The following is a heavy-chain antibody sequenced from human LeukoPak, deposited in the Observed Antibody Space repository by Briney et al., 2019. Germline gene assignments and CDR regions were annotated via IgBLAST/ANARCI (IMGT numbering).Heavy chain of an antibody. D-gene: IGHD2-15*01. V-gene: IGHV1-2*02. J-gene: IGHJ5*02. CDR2: ISPNSGGI. CDR3: ARAAYCSGGSCSDWFDP. Sequence: GASVKVSCKASGYTFTGNYIHWVRQAPGQGLEWMGWISPNSGGINAQKFQGRVTMTRDTSISAAYMELSRLRSDDTAVYYCARAAYCSGGSCSDWFDPWGQGTLVTVSS. CDR1: GYTFTGNY.